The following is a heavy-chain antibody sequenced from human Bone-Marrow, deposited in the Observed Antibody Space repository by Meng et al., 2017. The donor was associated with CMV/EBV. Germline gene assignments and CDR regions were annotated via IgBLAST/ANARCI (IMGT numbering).Heavy chain of an antibody. J-gene: IGHJ3*02. CDR1: GFTFDDYG. V-gene: IGHV3-20*04. Sequence: GESLKISCAASGFTFDDYGMSWVRQAPGKGLEWVSGINWNGGSTGYADSVKGRFTISRDNSKNTLCLQMNSLRAEDTAVYYCARADGSGTQHLQDDAFDIWGQGTMVTVSS. D-gene: IGHD3-10*01. CDR2: INWNGGST. CDR3: ARADGSGTQHLQDDAFDI.